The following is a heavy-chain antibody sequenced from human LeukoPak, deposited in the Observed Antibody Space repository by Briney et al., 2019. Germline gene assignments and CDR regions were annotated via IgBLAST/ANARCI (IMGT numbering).Heavy chain of an antibody. D-gene: IGHD1-26*01. CDR1: GGSSSSSY. J-gene: IGHJ3*02. CDR3: ARGLVGLTPHAGVFQI. V-gene: IGHV4-59*01. Sequence: PSETLSLTCTVSGGSSSSSYWSWIRQPPGKGLEWIAYIYSNGNTNSNPSLKSRVTIAVDTSQSQFSLKLSSVTAADTAVYYCARGLVGLTPHAGVFQIWGQGTKVTVSS. CDR2: IYSNGNT.